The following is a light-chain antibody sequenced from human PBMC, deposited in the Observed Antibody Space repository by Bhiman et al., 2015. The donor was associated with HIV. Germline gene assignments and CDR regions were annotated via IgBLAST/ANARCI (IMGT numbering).Light chain of an antibody. CDR3: SAYAGNDVI. V-gene: IGLV2-14*03. CDR2: DVS. CDR1: SSDIGAYDY. J-gene: IGLJ2*01. Sequence: QSALTQPASVSGSPGQSIAISCTGTSSDIGAYDYVSWYQQHPGKAPKLMIYDVSNRPSGVSDRFSGSKSGNTASLTVSVLQAEDEADYYCSAYAGNDVIFGGGTKLTVL.